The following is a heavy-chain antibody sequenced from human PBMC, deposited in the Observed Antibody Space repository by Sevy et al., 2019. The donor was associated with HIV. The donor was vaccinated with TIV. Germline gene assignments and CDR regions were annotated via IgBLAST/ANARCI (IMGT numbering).Heavy chain of an antibody. Sequence: ASVKVSCKVSGYTLTELSMHWVRQAPGKGLEWMGGFDPEDGETIYAQKFQGRVTMTEDTSTDTAYMELSSLRSEDTAVYYCATLRGHSGSGPDDAFDIWGQGTMVTVSS. CDR1: GYTLTELS. D-gene: IGHD5-12*01. CDR2: FDPEDGET. J-gene: IGHJ3*02. V-gene: IGHV1-24*01. CDR3: ATLRGHSGSGPDDAFDI.